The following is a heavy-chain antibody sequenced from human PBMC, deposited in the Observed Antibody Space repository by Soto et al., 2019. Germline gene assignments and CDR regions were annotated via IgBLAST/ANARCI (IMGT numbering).Heavy chain of an antibody. CDR3: AKEIFAAAYAATSAFDL. J-gene: IGHJ4*02. D-gene: IGHD2-8*01. CDR1: GFTFSSHA. Sequence: GGSPRLSCAASGFTFSSHAMGWLRQAPGTEPEWVAFVDGSGADTSYADSVKGRFTISRDNSENSLYLHMNSLRVEDTGRYFCAKEIFAAAYAATSAFDLWGQGTLVTVSS. CDR2: VDGSGADT. V-gene: IGHV3-23*01.